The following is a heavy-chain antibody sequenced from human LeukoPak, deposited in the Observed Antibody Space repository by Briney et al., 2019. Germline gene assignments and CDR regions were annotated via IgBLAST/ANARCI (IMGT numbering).Heavy chain of an antibody. D-gene: IGHD3-9*01. Sequence: GGSLRLSCAAPGFTFSNYAMSWVRQAPGQGLEWVSAVSGRDTSTYYTDSVKGRFTISRDNSKNTLYLQMNSLSAEDTAIYYCAEWGDYDVLTGYYDSDYWGQGTLVTVSS. V-gene: IGHV3-23*01. CDR2: VSGRDTST. CDR3: AEWGDYDVLTGYYDSDY. CDR1: GFTFSNYA. J-gene: IGHJ4*02.